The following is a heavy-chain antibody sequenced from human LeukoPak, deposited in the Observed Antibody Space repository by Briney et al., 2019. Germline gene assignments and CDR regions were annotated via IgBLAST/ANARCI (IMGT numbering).Heavy chain of an antibody. J-gene: IGHJ4*02. V-gene: IGHV4-34*01. D-gene: IGHD3-22*01. CDR3: ARAYYYDSSGYYYLDY. CDR2: INHSGST. Sequence: PSETLSLTCAVYGGSFSGYYWSWIRQPPGKGLEWIGEINHSGSTNYNPSLKSRVTISVDTSKNQFSLKLSSVTAADTAVYYCARAYYYDSSGYYYLDYWGQGTLVTVSS. CDR1: GGSFSGYY.